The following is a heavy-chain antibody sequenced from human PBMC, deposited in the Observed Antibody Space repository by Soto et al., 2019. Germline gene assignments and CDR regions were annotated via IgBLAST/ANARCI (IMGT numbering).Heavy chain of an antibody. Sequence: GGSLRLSCAASGFTFSSYAMTWVRQAPGKGLEWVSAISRSGDTTYYADSVKGRFTISRDNSKNTLYLQMSSLRAEDTAVYYCAKGAFAGYYYYGMDVWGQGTTVTVSS. CDR3: AKGAFAGYYYYGMDV. CDR1: GFTFSSYA. J-gene: IGHJ6*02. CDR2: ISRSGDTT. V-gene: IGHV3-23*01. D-gene: IGHD3-16*01.